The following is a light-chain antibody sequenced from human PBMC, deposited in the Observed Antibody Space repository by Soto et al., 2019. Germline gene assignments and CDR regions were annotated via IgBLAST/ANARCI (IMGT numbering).Light chain of an antibody. J-gene: IGKJ2*01. V-gene: IGKV4-1*01. CDR2: WAS. Sequence: DIVMTQSPDSLAVSLGERATINCKSSQSVLYSSNNKNYLAWYQQKPGQPPKLLIYWASTRESGVPDRFSGSGSGTDFTHTISSLQAEDVAVYSCQQYYSTPYTVGQGTKLEI. CDR1: QSVLYSSNNKNY. CDR3: QQYYSTPYT.